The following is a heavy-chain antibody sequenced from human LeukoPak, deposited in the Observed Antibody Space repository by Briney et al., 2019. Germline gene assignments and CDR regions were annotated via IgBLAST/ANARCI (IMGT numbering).Heavy chain of an antibody. J-gene: IGHJ4*02. CDR3: VKTRIAAAGIDYFDY. Sequence: GGSLRLSCAASGFTFSSYAMHWVRQAPGKGLEYVSAISTNGGSTYYAHSVKGRFTISRDNSKNTLYLQMGSLRAEDTAVYYCVKTRIAAAGIDYFDYWGQGTLVTVSS. CDR2: ISTNGGST. CDR1: GFTFSSYA. D-gene: IGHD6-13*01. V-gene: IGHV3-64*01.